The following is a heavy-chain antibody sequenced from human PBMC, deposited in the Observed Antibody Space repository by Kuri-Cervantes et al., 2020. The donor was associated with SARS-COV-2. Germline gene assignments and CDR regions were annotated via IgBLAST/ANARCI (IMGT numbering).Heavy chain of an antibody. V-gene: IGHV4-39*01. Sequence: GSLRLSCSVSGGSISSRSYYWGWIRQPPGKGLEWIGSIYYSGSTNYNPTLKSRVTISVDTSTNQFFLNLTSVTAADTAMYYCARGRTSSSWGQGTLVTVSS. CDR2: IYYSGST. CDR3: ARGRTSSS. D-gene: IGHD6-13*01. J-gene: IGHJ4*02. CDR1: GGSISSRSYY.